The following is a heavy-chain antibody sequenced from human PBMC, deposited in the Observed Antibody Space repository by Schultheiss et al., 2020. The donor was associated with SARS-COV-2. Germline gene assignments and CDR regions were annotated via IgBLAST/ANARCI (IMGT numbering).Heavy chain of an antibody. D-gene: IGHD4-23*01. CDR3: ARDSRGNSGYDWFDP. CDR1: GGSFRGYY. CDR2: INHSGST. V-gene: IGHV4-34*01. J-gene: IGHJ5*02. Sequence: SETLSLTCAVYGGSFRGYYWNWIRQPPGKGLEWIGEINHSGSTNYNPSLKSRVTISVDTSKNQFSLKLSFVTAADTAVYYCARDSRGNSGYDWFDPWGQGTLVTVSS.